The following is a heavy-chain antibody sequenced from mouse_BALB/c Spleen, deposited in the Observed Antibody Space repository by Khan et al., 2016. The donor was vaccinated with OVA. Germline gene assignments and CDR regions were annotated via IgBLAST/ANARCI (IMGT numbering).Heavy chain of an antibody. J-gene: IGHJ4*01. CDR3: ARDGSLYNDAMDY. V-gene: IGHV3-2*02. CDR1: GYSITTDYA. CDR2: ISSSGST. Sequence: EVQLQESGPGLVKPSQSLSLTCTVTGYSITTDYAWNWIRQFPGNKLEWMGYISSSGSTNYNPALKSRISITRATSKNQFFLQLNSVSTEDTATYYGARDGSLYNDAMDYWGQGTSVTVSS. D-gene: IGHD2-3*01.